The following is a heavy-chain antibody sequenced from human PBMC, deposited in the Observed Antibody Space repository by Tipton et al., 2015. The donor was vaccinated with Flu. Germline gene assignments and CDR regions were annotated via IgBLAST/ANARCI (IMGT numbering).Heavy chain of an antibody. V-gene: IGHV4-59*01. CDR3: ACYTYGDYDY. CDR1: GGSISSYY. CDR2: SYYSGST. D-gene: IGHD4-17*01. Sequence: TLSLTCTVSGGSISSYYWSWIRPPPGKGLEWIGYSYYSGSTNSNPSLKSRVTLSVDTSKNQFSLKLSSVTAADTAVYYCACYTYGDYDYWGQGTLVTVSS. J-gene: IGHJ4*02.